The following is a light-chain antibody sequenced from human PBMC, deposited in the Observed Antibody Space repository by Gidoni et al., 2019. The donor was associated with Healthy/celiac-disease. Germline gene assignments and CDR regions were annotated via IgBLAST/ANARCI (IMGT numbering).Light chain of an antibody. Sequence: QSVLTQPPSASGTPGQRVTISCSGSSSTIGSNYVYWYKQLPGTAPKLLIYRNNPRPSGVPDRFSGSKSGTSASLAISGLRSEDEADYYCAAWDDSLSGPRFGGGTKLTVL. CDR2: RNN. J-gene: IGLJ2*01. CDR3: AAWDDSLSGPR. CDR1: SSTIGSNY. V-gene: IGLV1-47*01.